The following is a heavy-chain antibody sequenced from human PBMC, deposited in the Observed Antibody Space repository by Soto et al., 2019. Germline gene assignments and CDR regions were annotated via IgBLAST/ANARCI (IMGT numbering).Heavy chain of an antibody. V-gene: IGHV1-18*01. CDR3: ARDRGIAVPGY. D-gene: IGHD6-19*01. Sequence: ASVKVSCKASGYTFTSYGISWVRQAPGQGLEWMGWISAGNGNTKYSQKFQGRVTITRDTSASTAYMELSSLRSEDTAVYYCARDRGIAVPGYWGQGTLVTVSS. CDR1: GYTFTSYG. J-gene: IGHJ4*02. CDR2: ISAGNGNT.